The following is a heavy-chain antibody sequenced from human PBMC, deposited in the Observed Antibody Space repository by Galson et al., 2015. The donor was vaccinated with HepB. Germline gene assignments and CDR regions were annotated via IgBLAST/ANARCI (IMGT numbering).Heavy chain of an antibody. CDR2: ISSSSSYI. CDR1: GFTFSSYS. Sequence: SLRLSCAASGFTFSSYSMNWVRQAPGKGLEWVSSISSSSSYIYYADSVKGRFTISRDNAKNSLYLQMNSLRAEDTAVYYCARDGYSSSWYQSSRRVYNWFDPWGQGTLVTVSS. D-gene: IGHD6-13*01. CDR3: ARDGYSSSWYQSSRRVYNWFDP. V-gene: IGHV3-21*01. J-gene: IGHJ5*02.